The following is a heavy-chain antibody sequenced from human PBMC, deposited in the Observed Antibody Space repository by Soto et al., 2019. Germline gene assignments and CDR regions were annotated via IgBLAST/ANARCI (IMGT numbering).Heavy chain of an antibody. Sequence: EVQLVESGGGLVQPGGSLRLSCAASGFTFSSYSMNWVRQAPGKGLEWVSYISSSSSTIYYADSVKGRFTISRDNAKNSLYLQMNSLRDEDTAVYYCARGLLEWQLNWFDLWGQGTLVTVSS. D-gene: IGHD3-3*01. CDR1: GFTFSSYS. J-gene: IGHJ5*02. V-gene: IGHV3-48*02. CDR3: ARGLLEWQLNWFDL. CDR2: ISSSSSTI.